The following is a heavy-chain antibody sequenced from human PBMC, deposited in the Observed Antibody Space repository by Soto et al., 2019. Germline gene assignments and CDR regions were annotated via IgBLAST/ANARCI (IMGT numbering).Heavy chain of an antibody. CDR2: IYPGDSDT. V-gene: IGHV5-51*01. CDR3: AGTSSSSKFYYNGMSV. Sequence: GESLKISCKGSGYSFTSYWIGWVRQMPGKGLEWMGIIYPGDSDTRYSPSFQGQVTISADTSISTAYLQWSSLKASDTAMYYCAGTSSSSKFYYNGMSVLGQGSTGTASS. J-gene: IGHJ6*02. CDR1: GYSFTSYW. D-gene: IGHD6-6*01.